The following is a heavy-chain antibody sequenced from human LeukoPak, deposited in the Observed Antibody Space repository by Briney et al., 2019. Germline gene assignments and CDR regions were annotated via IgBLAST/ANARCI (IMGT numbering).Heavy chain of an antibody. CDR1: GFTFSNYA. Sequence: GGSLRLSCAASGFTFSNYAMSWVRQAPGKGLEWVSAITGSGIGIYYADSMKSRFTISRDNSKNTLYLQINSLRAEDTAVYYCATWGDYDVLTGYYVSDYWGQGTLVTVSS. CDR3: ATWGDYDVLTGYYVSDY. J-gene: IGHJ4*02. CDR2: ITGSGIGI. D-gene: IGHD3-9*01. V-gene: IGHV3-23*01.